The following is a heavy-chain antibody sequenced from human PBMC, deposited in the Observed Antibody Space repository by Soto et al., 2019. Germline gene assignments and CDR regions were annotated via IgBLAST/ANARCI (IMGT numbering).Heavy chain of an antibody. D-gene: IGHD3-3*01. CDR3: ARDRDFWSGYYYFDY. J-gene: IGHJ4*02. CDR1: GFTFSSYA. Sequence: GGSLRLSCAASGFTFSSYAMHWVRQAPGKGLEWVAVISYDGSNKYYADSVKGRFTISRDNSKNALYLQMNSLRAEDTAVYYCARDRDFWSGYYYFDYWGQGTLVTVSS. V-gene: IGHV3-30-3*01. CDR2: ISYDGSNK.